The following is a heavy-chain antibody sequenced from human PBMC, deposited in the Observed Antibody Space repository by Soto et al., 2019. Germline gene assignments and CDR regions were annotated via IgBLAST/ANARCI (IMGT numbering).Heavy chain of an antibody. Sequence: EVHLVESGGGLVQPGGSLRLPCAASGFTFSSYSLNWVRQAPGKGLEWVSYITSSGTTVYYADSVRGRFTISRDNAKNSLYLQMNSLRDDDTAVYCCARGSSNWAYYFDFWGQGTLVTVSS. CDR1: GFTFSSYS. D-gene: IGHD6-13*01. V-gene: IGHV3-48*02. CDR2: ITSSGTTV. CDR3: ARGSSNWAYYFDF. J-gene: IGHJ4*02.